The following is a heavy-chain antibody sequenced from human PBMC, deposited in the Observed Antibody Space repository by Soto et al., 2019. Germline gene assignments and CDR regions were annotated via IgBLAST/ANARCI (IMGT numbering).Heavy chain of an antibody. Sequence: QVPLVQSGAEVKKPGSSVKVSCKASGGTFSSYAISWVRQAPGQGLEWMGGIIPIFGTANYAQKFQGRVTITADEFTSPAYMGLSSLRSEDTGVYYCASETKNGDYDYVWGGYRPPPFDYWGQGTLVTVSS. CDR1: GGTFSSYA. V-gene: IGHV1-69*01. CDR3: ASETKNGDYDYVWGGYRPPPFDY. CDR2: IIPIFGTA. J-gene: IGHJ4*02. D-gene: IGHD3-16*02.